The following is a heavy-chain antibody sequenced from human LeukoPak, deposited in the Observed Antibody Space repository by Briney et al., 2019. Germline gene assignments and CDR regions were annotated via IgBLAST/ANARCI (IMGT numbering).Heavy chain of an antibody. Sequence: SVKVSCKASGGTFSSYAISWVRQAPGQGLEWMGRIIPILGIANYAQKFQGRVTITADKSTSTAYMELSSLRSEDTAVYYCARDLIAAAGIPYYGMDVWGQGSTVTVSS. D-gene: IGHD6-13*01. J-gene: IGHJ6*02. CDR1: GGTFSSYA. CDR2: IIPILGIA. CDR3: ARDLIAAAGIPYYGMDV. V-gene: IGHV1-69*04.